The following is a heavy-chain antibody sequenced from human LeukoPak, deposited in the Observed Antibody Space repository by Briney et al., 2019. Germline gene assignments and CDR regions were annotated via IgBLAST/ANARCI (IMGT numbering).Heavy chain of an antibody. D-gene: IGHD3-10*01. Sequence: ASVKVSCKASGYTFTGYYMHRVRQAPGQGLEWMGWINPNSGGTNYAQKFQGRVTMTRDTSISTAYMELSRLRSDDTAVYYCARAEFGEFQFDPWGQGTLVTVSS. CDR3: ARAEFGEFQFDP. J-gene: IGHJ5*02. CDR2: INPNSGGT. CDR1: GYTFTGYY. V-gene: IGHV1-2*02.